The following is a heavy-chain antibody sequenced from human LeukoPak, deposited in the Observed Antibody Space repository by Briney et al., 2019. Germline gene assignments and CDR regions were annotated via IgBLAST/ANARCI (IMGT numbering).Heavy chain of an antibody. Sequence: SETLSLTCTVSGGSISSGSYYWSWIRQPAGKGLEWIGRIYTSGSTNYNPSLKSRVTISVDTSKNQFSLKLSSVTAADTAVYYCARGLGYGGKTGWGQGTLVTVSS. CDR3: ARGLGYGGKTG. V-gene: IGHV4-61*02. CDR2: IYTSGST. J-gene: IGHJ4*02. D-gene: IGHD4-23*01. CDR1: GGSISSGSYY.